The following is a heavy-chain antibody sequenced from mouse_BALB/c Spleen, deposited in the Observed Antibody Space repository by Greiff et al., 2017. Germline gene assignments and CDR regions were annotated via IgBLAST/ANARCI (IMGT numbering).Heavy chain of an antibody. Sequence: EVKLMESGAELVKPGASVKLSCTASGFNIKDTYMHWVKQRPEQGLEWIGRIDPANGNTKYDPKFQGKATITADTSSNTAYLQLSSLTSEDTAVYYCARCRYDYFDYWGQGTTLTVSS. CDR3: ARCRYDYFDY. CDR2: IDPANGNT. V-gene: IGHV14-3*02. CDR1: GFNIKDTY. D-gene: IGHD2-14*01. J-gene: IGHJ2*01.